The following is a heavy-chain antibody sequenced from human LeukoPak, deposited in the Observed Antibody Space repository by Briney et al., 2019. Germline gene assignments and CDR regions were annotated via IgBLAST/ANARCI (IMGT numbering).Heavy chain of an antibody. CDR3: AKEGPYGLRLPYIY. D-gene: IGHD5-12*01. CDR1: GFTFSSYA. Sequence: GGSLRLSCAASGFTFSSYAMHWVRQAPGKGLEWVAVISYDGSNKYYADSVKGRFTISRDNSKNTLYLQMNSLRAEDTAVYYCAKEGPYGLRLPYIYWGQGTLVTVSS. J-gene: IGHJ4*02. V-gene: IGHV3-30*04. CDR2: ISYDGSNK.